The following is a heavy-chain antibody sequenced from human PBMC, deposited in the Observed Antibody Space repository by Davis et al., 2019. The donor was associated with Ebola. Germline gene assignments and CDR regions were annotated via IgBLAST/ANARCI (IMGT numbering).Heavy chain of an antibody. V-gene: IGHV4-59*01. CDR1: GGSISSYY. D-gene: IGHD3-22*01. J-gene: IGHJ3*02. Sequence: SETLSLTCTVSGGSISSYYWSWIRQPPGKGLECIAYIYYSGSTNYNPSLKSRVTISVDTSKNQFSLKLSSVTAADTAVYYCARDSYYYDSSGYWVLAFDIWGQGTMVTVSS. CDR3: ARDSYYYDSSGYWVLAFDI. CDR2: IYYSGST.